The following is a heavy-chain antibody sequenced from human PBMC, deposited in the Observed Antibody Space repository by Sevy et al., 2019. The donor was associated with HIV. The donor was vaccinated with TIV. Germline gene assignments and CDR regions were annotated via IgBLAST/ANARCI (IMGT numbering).Heavy chain of an antibody. Sequence: GGSLRLSRAASGFTFSSYWMSWVRQAPGKGLEWVANIKQDGSEKYYVDSVKGRFTISRDNAKNSLYLQMNSLRAEDTAVYYCARDGKWLRTSCFDYWGQGTLVTVSS. CDR3: ARDGKWLRTSCFDY. CDR1: GFTFSSYW. J-gene: IGHJ4*02. CDR2: IKQDGSEK. D-gene: IGHD5-12*01. V-gene: IGHV3-7*01.